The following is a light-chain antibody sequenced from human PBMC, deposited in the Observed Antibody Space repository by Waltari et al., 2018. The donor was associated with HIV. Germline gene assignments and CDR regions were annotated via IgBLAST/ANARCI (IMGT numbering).Light chain of an antibody. CDR1: NIETKS. J-gene: IGLJ3*02. CDR2: DDS. CDR3: QVWDRSSDHWV. Sequence: SYVLTQPPSVSVAPGQTARISCGGNNIETKSVHWYHQKPGQAPVLVVYDDSDRPSGIPERVSGSNSGNTATLTISRVEAGDEADYYCQVWDRSSDHWVFGGGTKLTVL. V-gene: IGLV3-21*02.